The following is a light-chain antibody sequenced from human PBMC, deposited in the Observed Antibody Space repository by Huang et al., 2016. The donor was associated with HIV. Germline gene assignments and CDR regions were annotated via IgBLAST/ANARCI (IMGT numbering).Light chain of an antibody. Sequence: DIVMTQSPDSLAVSLGERATVNCKSSQSVLDSSSNRNYLAWYQQKVGQPPKLLIHWESIRESGVPDRFTGSGSGTDFTLTISGLQAEDVAVYYCQQYYTTLFTFGPGTKVDIK. J-gene: IGKJ3*01. CDR2: WES. CDR3: QQYYTTLFT. V-gene: IGKV4-1*01. CDR1: QSVLDSSSNRNY.